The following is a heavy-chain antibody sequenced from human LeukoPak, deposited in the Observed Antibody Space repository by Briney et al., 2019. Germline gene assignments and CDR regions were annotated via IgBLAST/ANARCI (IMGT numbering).Heavy chain of an antibody. J-gene: IGHJ4*02. D-gene: IGHD5-18*01. CDR3: AKDISYGYFSYFDY. CDR1: GFTFDDYT. V-gene: IGHV3-43*01. Sequence: GGSLRLSCAASGFTFDDYTMHWVRQAPGKGLEWVSLISWDGGSTYYADSVKGRFTISRDNSKNSLYLQMNSLRTEDTVLYYCAKDISYGYFSYFDYWGQGTLVTVSS. CDR2: ISWDGGST.